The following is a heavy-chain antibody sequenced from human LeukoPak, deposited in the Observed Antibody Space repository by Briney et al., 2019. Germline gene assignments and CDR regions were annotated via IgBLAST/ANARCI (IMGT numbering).Heavy chain of an antibody. CDR2: IYSGGST. V-gene: IGHV3-53*01. D-gene: IGHD4-17*01. CDR1: GFTVSSNY. J-gene: IGHJ4*02. CDR3: ARVLDYGDYTPQCYFDY. Sequence: GGSLRLSCAASGFTVSSNYMSWVRQAPGKGLEWVSVIYSGGSTYYADSVKGRFTISRDNSKNTLYLQMNSLRAEDTAVYYCARVLDYGDYTPQCYFDYWGQGTLVTVSS.